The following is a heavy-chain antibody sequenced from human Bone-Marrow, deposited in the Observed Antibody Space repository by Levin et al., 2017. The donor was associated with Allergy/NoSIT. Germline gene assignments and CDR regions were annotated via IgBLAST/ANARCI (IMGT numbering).Heavy chain of an antibody. Sequence: GASVKVSCKASGGTFSSYAISWVRQAPGQGLEWMGGIIPIFGTANYAQKFQGRVTITADESTSTAYMELSSLRSEDTAVYYCARSGYCSGGSCYSVGWFDPWGQGTLVTVSS. CDR2: IIPIFGTA. D-gene: IGHD2-15*01. J-gene: IGHJ5*02. CDR3: ARSGYCSGGSCYSVGWFDP. V-gene: IGHV1-69*13. CDR1: GGTFSSYA.